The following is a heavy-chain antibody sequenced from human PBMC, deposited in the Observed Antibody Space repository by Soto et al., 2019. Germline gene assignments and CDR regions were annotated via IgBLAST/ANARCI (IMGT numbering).Heavy chain of an antibody. D-gene: IGHD5-12*01. CDR1: GFTFSSYG. CDR2: ISYDGSNK. J-gene: IGHJ6*02. Sequence: GGSLRLSCAASGFTFSSYGMHWVRQAPGKGLEWVAVISYDGSNKYYADSVKGRFTISRDNSKNTLYLQMNSLRAEDTAVYYCAKVGVRGYSGYDYYYYYGMDVWGQGTTVTVSS. V-gene: IGHV3-30*18. CDR3: AKVGVRGYSGYDYYYYYGMDV.